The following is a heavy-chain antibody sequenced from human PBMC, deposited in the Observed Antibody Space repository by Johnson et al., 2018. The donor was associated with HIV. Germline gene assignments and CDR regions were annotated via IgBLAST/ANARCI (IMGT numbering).Heavy chain of an antibody. D-gene: IGHD2-21*01. CDR2: ISGGDDDT. CDR1: GFTFSSSW. CDR3: ANALILDAFNI. Sequence: VQLVESGGGLVQPGGSLRLSCAASGFTFSSSWMSWVRQAPGKGLEWVSFISGGDDDTYYADSVKGRFTISRDNSKNTLYLQMNSLRADDTAVYYCANALILDAFNIWGQGTMVTVSS. J-gene: IGHJ3*02. V-gene: IGHV3-23*04.